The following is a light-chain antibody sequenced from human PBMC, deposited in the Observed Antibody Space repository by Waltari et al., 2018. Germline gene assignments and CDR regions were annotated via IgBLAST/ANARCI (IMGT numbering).Light chain of an antibody. CDR3: MEALQTPPT. V-gene: IGKV2-28*01. Sequence: MTQSPSSLSASVGDRVPISCRSSQTISNYLNWYLQKPGQSPQLLIYLGSNRASGVPDRFSGSGSGTDFTLKISRVEAEDVGVYYCMEALQTPPTFGQGTKLEIK. CDR2: LGS. CDR1: QTISNY. J-gene: IGKJ2*01.